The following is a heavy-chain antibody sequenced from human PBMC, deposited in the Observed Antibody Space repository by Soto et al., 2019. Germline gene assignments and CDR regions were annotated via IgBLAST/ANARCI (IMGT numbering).Heavy chain of an antibody. Sequence: SETLSLTCTVSGGSISSSSYYWGWIRQPPGKGLEWIGSIYYSGSTYYNPSLKSRVTISVDTSKNQFSLKLSSVTAADTAVYYCARRGYSGYDWSPAYYFDYWGQGTLVTAPQ. J-gene: IGHJ4*02. CDR1: GGSISSSSYY. CDR3: ARRGYSGYDWSPAYYFDY. D-gene: IGHD5-12*01. V-gene: IGHV4-39*01. CDR2: IYYSGST.